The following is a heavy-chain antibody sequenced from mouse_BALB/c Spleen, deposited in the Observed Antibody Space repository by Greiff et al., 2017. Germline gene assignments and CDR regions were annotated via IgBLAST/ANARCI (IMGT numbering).Heavy chain of an antibody. CDR2: ISSGGST. D-gene: IGHD2-13*01. CDR1: GFTFSSYA. CDR3: ARVRGDNYFDY. V-gene: IGHV5-6-5*01. Sequence: DVKLVESGGGLVKPGGSLKLSCAASGFTFSSYAMSWVRQTPEKRLEWVASISSGGSTYYPDSVKGRFTISRDNARNILYLQMSSLRSEDTAMYYCARVRGDNYFDYWGQGTTLTVSS. J-gene: IGHJ2*01.